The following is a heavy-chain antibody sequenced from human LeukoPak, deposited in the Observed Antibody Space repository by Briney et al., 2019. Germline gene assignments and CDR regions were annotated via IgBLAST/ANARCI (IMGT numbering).Heavy chain of an antibody. V-gene: IGHV4-39*01. Sequence: PSETLSLTCTVSGDSISSASYYWGWIRQPPGKGLEWIGSIYYSGSTYYNPSLKSRVTISVDTSKNQFSLKLSSVTAADTAVYYCARHQTHSGSYYLMTDAFDIWGQGTMVTVSS. CDR2: IYYSGST. D-gene: IGHD1-26*01. J-gene: IGHJ3*02. CDR1: GDSISSASYY. CDR3: ARHQTHSGSYYLMTDAFDI.